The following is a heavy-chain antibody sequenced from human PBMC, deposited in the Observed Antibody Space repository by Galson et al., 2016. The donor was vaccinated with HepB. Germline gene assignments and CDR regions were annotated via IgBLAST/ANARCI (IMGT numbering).Heavy chain of an antibody. CDR3: TKATPKADWEYSGSYSDS. J-gene: IGHJ4*02. V-gene: IGHV3-74*01. D-gene: IGHD1-26*01. Sequence: PLRLSAVASGFAVSVYLRHGVRQAPGMGLESVSGCKGDGSHTIYVDAVKGRFTISRDNAKNTLYLQVNNLRAEDTAIYYCTKATPKADWEYSGSYSDSWGQGTLVTVSS. CDR2: CKGDGSHT. CDR1: GFAVSVYL.